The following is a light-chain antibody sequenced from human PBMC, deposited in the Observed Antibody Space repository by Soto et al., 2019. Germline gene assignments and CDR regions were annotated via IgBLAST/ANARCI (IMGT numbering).Light chain of an antibody. CDR1: SSDVGAYNY. Sequence: QSALTQPASVSGSPGQSITISFTGTSSDVGAYNYVSWYQQYPGKAPKVIIFEVRKRPSGVSNRFSGSKSGDTASLTISGLRAEDEADYYCSSYRSSTTFVFGTGTKVTVL. J-gene: IGLJ1*01. CDR3: SSYRSSTTFV. CDR2: EVR. V-gene: IGLV2-14*01.